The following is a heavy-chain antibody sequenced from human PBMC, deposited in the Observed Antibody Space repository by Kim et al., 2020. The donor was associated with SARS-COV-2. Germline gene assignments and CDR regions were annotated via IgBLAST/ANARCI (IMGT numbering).Heavy chain of an antibody. J-gene: IGHJ5*02. CDR2: ISGSGGST. Sequence: GGSLRLSCAASGFTFSSYAMSWVRQAPGKGLEWVSAISGSGGSTYYADSVKGRFTISRDNSKNTLYLQMNSLRAEDTAVYYCAKHNGHYYDSSGYNWFDPWGQGTLVTVSS. CDR1: GFTFSSYA. D-gene: IGHD3-22*01. V-gene: IGHV3-23*01. CDR3: AKHNGHYYDSSGYNWFDP.